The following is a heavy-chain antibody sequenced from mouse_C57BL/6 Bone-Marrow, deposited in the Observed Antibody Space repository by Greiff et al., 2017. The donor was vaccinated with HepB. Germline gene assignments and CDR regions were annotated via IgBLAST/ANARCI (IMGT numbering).Heavy chain of an antibody. J-gene: IGHJ3*01. CDR2: IYPRSGNT. V-gene: IGHV1-81*01. Sequence: VQLQQSGAELARPGASVKLSCKASGYTFTSYGISWVKQRTGQGLEWIGEIYPRSGNTYYNEKFKGKATLTADKSSSTAYMELRSLKSEDSAVYVCAMRDLWYLRRWFAYWGQGTLVTVSA. CDR3: AMRDLWYLRRWFAY. CDR1: GYTFTSYG. D-gene: IGHD2-1*01.